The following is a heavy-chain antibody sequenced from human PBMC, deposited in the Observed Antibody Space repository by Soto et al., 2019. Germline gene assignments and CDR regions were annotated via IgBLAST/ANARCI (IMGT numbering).Heavy chain of an antibody. J-gene: IGHJ4*02. D-gene: IGHD6-13*01. V-gene: IGHV5-51*01. CDR2: IYPGDSNT. Sequence: PGESLKISCKGSGYNFTNHWIGWVRQMPEKGLEWMGIIYPGDSNTRYSPSFQGQVTISADKSITTAYLQWSSLKASDSAIYYCTRCPAGRQCLLCDFWGQGTLVTVSS. CDR3: TRCPAGRQCLLCDF. CDR1: GYNFTNHW.